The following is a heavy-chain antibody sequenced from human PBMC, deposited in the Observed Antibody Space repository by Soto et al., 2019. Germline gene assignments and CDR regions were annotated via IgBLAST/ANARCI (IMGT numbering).Heavy chain of an antibody. CDR1: GFTVSNYG. V-gene: IGHV3-33*01. CDR3: ARGNWSYGYFDY. Sequence: QVQLVESGGGVVQPGRSLRLSCAASGFTVSNYGMHWVRQAPGKGLEWVAVIWYDGGHKDNADSGRGRFTISRDNSKNTLYLQMNSLRAEDTAVYYCARGNWSYGYFDYWGQGTLVTVSS. J-gene: IGHJ4*02. CDR2: IWYDGGHK. D-gene: IGHD1-7*01.